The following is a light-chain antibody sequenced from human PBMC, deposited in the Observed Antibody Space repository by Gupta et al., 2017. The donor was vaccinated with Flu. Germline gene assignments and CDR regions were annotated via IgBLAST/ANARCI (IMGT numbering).Light chain of an antibody. V-gene: IGKV3-11*01. CDR3: QQRSKGIT. CDR2: DAS. Sequence: EIVLTQSPATLSLSPGERATLSCRASQSVSSYLAWYQQKPGQAPRLLIYDASNSATGIPARFSGSGSGTDFTRTISSLEPEDFAVYYCQQRSKGITFGPGTKVEIK. CDR1: QSVSSY. J-gene: IGKJ3*01.